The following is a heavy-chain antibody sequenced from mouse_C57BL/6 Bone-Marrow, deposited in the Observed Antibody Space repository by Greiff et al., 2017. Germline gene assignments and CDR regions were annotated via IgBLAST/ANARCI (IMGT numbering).Heavy chain of an antibody. CDR1: GYTFTDYY. V-gene: IGHV1-19*01. J-gene: IGHJ4*01. Sequence: VQLQQSGPVLVKPGASVKMSCKASGYTFTDYYMNWVKQSHGKSLEWIGVINPYNGGTSYNQKFKGKATLTVDKSSSTAYMELNSLTSEDSAVYYCAILRLYAMDYWCQGTSVTVSS. CDR2: INPYNGGT. CDR3: AILRLYAMDY. D-gene: IGHD1-2*01.